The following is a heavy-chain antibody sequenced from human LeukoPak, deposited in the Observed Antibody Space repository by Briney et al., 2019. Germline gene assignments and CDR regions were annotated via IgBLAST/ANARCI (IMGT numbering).Heavy chain of an antibody. D-gene: IGHD3-22*01. V-gene: IGHV1-3*01. J-gene: IGHJ4*02. CDR1: GYTFTSYA. CDR3: ARDSMYYYDSSGAEV. Sequence: ASVKVSRKASGYTFTSYAMHWVRQAPGQRLEWMGWINAGNGNTNYAQKLQGRVTMTTDTSTSTAYMELRSLRSDDAAVYYCARDSMYYYDSSGAEVWGQGTLVTVSS. CDR2: INAGNGNT.